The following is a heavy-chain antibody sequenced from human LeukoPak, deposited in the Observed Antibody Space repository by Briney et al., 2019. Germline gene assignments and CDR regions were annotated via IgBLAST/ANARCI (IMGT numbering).Heavy chain of an antibody. CDR1: GASITTYY. V-gene: IGHV4-59*01. D-gene: IGHD6-6*01. Sequence: PSETLSLTCTVSGASITTYYWTWIRQPPGKGLEWIGYIYHSGSTNYNPSLKSRVTMSLDTSKNQFSLRLSSVTAADTPVYFCAREYSTSSEGDYFDYWGQGSLVTVSS. CDR3: AREYSTSSEGDYFDY. CDR2: IYHSGST. J-gene: IGHJ4*02.